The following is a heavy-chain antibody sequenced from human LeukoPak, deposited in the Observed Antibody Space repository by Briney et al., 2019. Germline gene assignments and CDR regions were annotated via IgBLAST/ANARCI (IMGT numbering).Heavy chain of an antibody. V-gene: IGHV3-11*01. Sequence: GGSLRPSCAASRFTFSDYYMSWIRQAPGKGLEWVSYISSSGSTIYYADSVKGRFTISRDNAKNSLYLQMNSLRAEDTAVYYCARGRYSSSWYRFDYWGQGTLVTVSS. CDR3: ARGRYSSSWYRFDY. D-gene: IGHD6-13*01. CDR2: ISSSGSTI. J-gene: IGHJ4*02. CDR1: RFTFSDYY.